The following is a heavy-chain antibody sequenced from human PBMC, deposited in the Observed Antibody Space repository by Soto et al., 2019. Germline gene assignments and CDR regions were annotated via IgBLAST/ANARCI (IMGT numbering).Heavy chain of an antibody. V-gene: IGHV1-69*13. D-gene: IGHD1-20*01. Sequence: SVKVSCKASGGTFSSYAISWVRQAPGQGLEWMGGIIPIFGTANYAQKFQGRVTITADESTSTAYMELSSLRSEDTAVYYCARDGITGSSAIYYYHYVMAGRGQGTTVTVSS. CDR1: GGTFSSYA. J-gene: IGHJ6*02. CDR2: IIPIFGTA. CDR3: ARDGITGSSAIYYYHYVMAG.